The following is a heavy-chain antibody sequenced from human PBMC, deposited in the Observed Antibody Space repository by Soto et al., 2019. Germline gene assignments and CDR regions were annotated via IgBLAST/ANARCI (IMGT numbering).Heavy chain of an antibody. J-gene: IGHJ4*02. D-gene: IGHD1-26*01. Sequence: SETLSLTCTFSGGSIRNGCYYWGWIRQPPGKGLEWIGYVYYSGTTYSHPSLNSRVSISVDTSENQFSLRLTSVTAADAAVYYCVTVNLVGAAYYFDYWGPGTLVTVSS. CDR3: VTVNLVGAAYYFDY. CDR2: VYYSGTT. CDR1: GGSIRNGCYY. V-gene: IGHV4-30-4*01.